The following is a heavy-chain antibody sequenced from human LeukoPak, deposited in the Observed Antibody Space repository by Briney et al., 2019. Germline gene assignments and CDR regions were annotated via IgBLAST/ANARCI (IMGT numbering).Heavy chain of an antibody. Sequence: GGSLRLSCAASGFTFSSFGMSWVRQAPGKGLEWVSAISSTGGTAYYADSVKGRFTISRDNSKNTLYLQMNSLRAEDTDIYYCAKNGDRGAYCSGGSCYPYYYYNMDVWGKGTTVTISS. CDR1: GFTFSSFG. V-gene: IGHV3-23*01. CDR3: AKNGDRGAYCSGGSCYPYYYYNMDV. J-gene: IGHJ6*03. CDR2: ISSTGGTA. D-gene: IGHD2-15*01.